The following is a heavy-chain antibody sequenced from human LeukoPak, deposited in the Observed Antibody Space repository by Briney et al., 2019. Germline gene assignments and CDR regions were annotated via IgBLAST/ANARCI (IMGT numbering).Heavy chain of an antibody. CDR2: IYSGGST. V-gene: IGHV3-66*01. J-gene: IGHJ3*02. Sequence: GGSLRLSCAASGFTFSNYAMSWVCQAPGKGLEWVSVIYSGGSTYYADSVKGRFTISRDNSKNTLYLQMNSLRAEDTAVYYCARDSVGADAFDIWGQGTMVTVSS. D-gene: IGHD1-26*01. CDR3: ARDSVGADAFDI. CDR1: GFTFSNYA.